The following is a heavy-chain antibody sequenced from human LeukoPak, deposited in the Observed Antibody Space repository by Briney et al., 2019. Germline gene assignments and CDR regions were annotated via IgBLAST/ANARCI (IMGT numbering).Heavy chain of an antibody. CDR1: GFTFSSYA. CDR2: ISYDGSNK. CDR3: ARGSVAGPYYYYGMDV. J-gene: IGHJ6*02. V-gene: IGHV3-30*04. Sequence: GGSLRLSCAASGFTFSSYAMHWVRQAPGKGLEWVAVISYDGSNKYYADSVKGRFTISRDNPKNTLYLQMNSLRAEDTAVYYCARGSVAGPYYYYGMDVWGQGTTVTVSS. D-gene: IGHD6-19*01.